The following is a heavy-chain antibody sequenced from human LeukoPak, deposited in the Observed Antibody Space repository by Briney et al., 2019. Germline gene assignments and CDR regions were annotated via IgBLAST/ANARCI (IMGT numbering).Heavy chain of an antibody. CDR1: GFSVTNTL. Sequence: PGGSLTLTCTLSGFSVTNTLIDWVRQAPGKGPVWVALIYIDARTVYADSVKGRFTISRDNSKNMVYLQMNSLRSEDSALYYCVRDRAGTQSWVELDLWGQGTLVTVSS. CDR2: IYIDART. J-gene: IGHJ5*02. V-gene: IGHV3-66*02. D-gene: IGHD3-10*01. CDR3: VRDRAGTQSWVELDL.